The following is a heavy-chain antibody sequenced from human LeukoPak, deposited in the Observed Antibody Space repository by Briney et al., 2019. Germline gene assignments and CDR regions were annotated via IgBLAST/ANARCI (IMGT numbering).Heavy chain of an antibody. CDR2: ISGYNGNT. V-gene: IGHV1-18*01. CDR3: AFSSYYLQGNYYMDV. J-gene: IGHJ6*03. D-gene: IGHD1-26*01. CDR1: GYTFTSYG. Sequence: TSVKVSCKASGYTFTSYGISWVRQAPGQGLEWMGWISGYNGNTNYAQNLQGRVTMTTDTSTSTVYMELRSLRSDDTAVYYCAFSSYYLQGNYYMDVWGKGTTVTVSS.